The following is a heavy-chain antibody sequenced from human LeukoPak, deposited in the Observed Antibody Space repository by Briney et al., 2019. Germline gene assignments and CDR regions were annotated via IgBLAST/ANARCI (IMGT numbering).Heavy chain of an antibody. CDR3: ARVEDITMIVN. J-gene: IGHJ4*02. D-gene: IGHD3-22*01. Sequence: SETLSLTCTVSGGSISSYYWSWIRQPPGKGLEWIGYIYYSGSTNYNPSLKSRVTTSVDTSKNQFSLKLSSVTAADTAVYYCARVEDITMIVNWGQGTLVTVSS. V-gene: IGHV4-59*01. CDR1: GGSISSYY. CDR2: IYYSGST.